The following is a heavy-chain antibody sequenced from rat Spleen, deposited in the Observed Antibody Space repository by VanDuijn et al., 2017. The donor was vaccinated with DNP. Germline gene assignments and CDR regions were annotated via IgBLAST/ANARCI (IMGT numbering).Heavy chain of an antibody. Sequence: EVKLVESGGGLVQPGRSLKLSCAASGFNLNDYWMGWVRQAPGKVLEWIGEINKDSSTMNYTPSLKYNFTISRDNAQNTLYLQMSKLGSEDTAIYYCARLGWHGWFAYWGQGTLVTVSS. CDR3: ARLGWHGWFAY. D-gene: IGHD1-11*01. CDR2: INKDSSTM. CDR1: GFNLNDYW. V-gene: IGHV4-2*01. J-gene: IGHJ3*01.